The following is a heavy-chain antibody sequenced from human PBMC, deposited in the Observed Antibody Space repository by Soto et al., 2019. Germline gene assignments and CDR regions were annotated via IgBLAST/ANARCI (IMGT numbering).Heavy chain of an antibody. CDR3: ARDKIAAAGSRTTYYYYYGMDV. D-gene: IGHD6-13*01. V-gene: IGHV3-30-3*01. J-gene: IGHJ6*02. Sequence: TGGSLRLSCAASGFTFSSYAMHWVRQAPGKGLEWVAVISYDGSNKYYADSVKGRFTISRDNSKNTLYLQMNSLRAEDTAVYYCARDKIAAAGSRTTYYYYYGMDVWGQGTTVTVSS. CDR2: ISYDGSNK. CDR1: GFTFSSYA.